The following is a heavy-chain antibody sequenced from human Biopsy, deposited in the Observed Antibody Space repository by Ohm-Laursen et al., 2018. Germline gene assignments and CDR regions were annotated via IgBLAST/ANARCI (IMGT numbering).Heavy chain of an antibody. Sequence: SLRLSCAATGFTFSSFAMSWVRQAPGKGLVWVSGISDSGGSTHYADSVEGRFTISKDISKNTLYLQMNSLSVDDTAIYYCAKNQAHNEGVTDHFDSWGQGTLVTVSS. V-gene: IGHV3-23*01. CDR1: GFTFSSFA. D-gene: IGHD3-10*01. J-gene: IGHJ4*02. CDR2: ISDSGGST. CDR3: AKNQAHNEGVTDHFDS.